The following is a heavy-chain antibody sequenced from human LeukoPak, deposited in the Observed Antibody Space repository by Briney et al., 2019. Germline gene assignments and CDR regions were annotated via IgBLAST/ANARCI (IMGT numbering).Heavy chain of an antibody. CDR1: GFTFSSYG. CDR3: ARDPAETVTTFYFQH. V-gene: IGHV3-33*01. Sequence: GGSLRLSCVVSGFTFSSYGFHWVRQTPGKGLEWVAAIWYDGSKRYHADSVKGRFTISRDDSKNTLYLQMSSLGAGDTAVYYCARDPAETVTTFYFQHWGQGTLVTVSS. D-gene: IGHD4-17*01. J-gene: IGHJ1*01. CDR2: IWYDGSKR.